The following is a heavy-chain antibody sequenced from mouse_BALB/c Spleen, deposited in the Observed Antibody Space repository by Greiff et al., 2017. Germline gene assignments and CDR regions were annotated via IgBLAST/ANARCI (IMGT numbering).Heavy chain of an antibody. V-gene: IGHV2-9*02. Sequence: VQLQESGPGLVAPSQSLSITCTVSGFSLTSYGVHWVRQPPGKGLEWLGVIWAGGSTNYNSALISRLSISKDNSKSQVFLKMNSLQTDDTAMYSSARDYGGSRDIDVWGAGTTVTVSS. J-gene: IGHJ1*01. CDR3: ARDYGGSRDIDV. D-gene: IGHD1-1*02. CDR1: GFSLTSYG. CDR2: IWAGGST.